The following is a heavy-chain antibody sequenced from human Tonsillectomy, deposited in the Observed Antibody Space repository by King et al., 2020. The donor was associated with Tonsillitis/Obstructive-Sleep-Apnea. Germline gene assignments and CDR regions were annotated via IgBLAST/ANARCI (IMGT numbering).Heavy chain of an antibody. V-gene: IGHV2-5*02. Sequence: TLQESGPTLVKPTETLTLTCIFSGFSLSSGTAGVGWIRQPPGEALEWLAVIYWDDDKRYSPSLKARLIIAKDTSKNQVVLTMTNMDPVDTATYYCAHLTITFGGVVGIDAFDIWGQGTMVTVSS. J-gene: IGHJ3*02. CDR3: AHLTITFGGVVGIDAFDI. CDR2: IYWDDDK. CDR1: GFSLSSGTAG. D-gene: IGHD3-16*02.